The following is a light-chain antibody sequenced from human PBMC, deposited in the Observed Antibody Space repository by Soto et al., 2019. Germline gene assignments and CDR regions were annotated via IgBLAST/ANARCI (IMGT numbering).Light chain of an antibody. J-gene: IGKJ5*01. CDR1: QSVSRF. Sequence: ETVLTQSPATLSLSPGERATLSCRASQSVSRFLAWYQQKPGQAPRLLIYDASNRATGIPARFSGSGSGTDFTLTISSLEAEDFLVYYCQQRGNWPPFTFGQGTRLDIK. CDR3: QQRGNWPPFT. V-gene: IGKV3-11*01. CDR2: DAS.